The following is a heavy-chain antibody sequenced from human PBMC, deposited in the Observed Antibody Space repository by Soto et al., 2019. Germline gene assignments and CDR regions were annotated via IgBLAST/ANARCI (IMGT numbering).Heavy chain of an antibody. CDR3: ARAPQMDTAMAYYFDY. CDR2: IYYSGST. V-gene: IGHV4-31*03. Sequence: SLSLTCTVSGGSISSGGYYWSWIRQHPGKGLEWIGYIYYSGSTYYNPSLKSRVTISVDTSKNQFSLKLSSVTAADTAVYYCARAPQMDTAMAYYFDYWGQGTLVTVSS. J-gene: IGHJ4*02. CDR1: GGSISSGGYY. D-gene: IGHD5-18*01.